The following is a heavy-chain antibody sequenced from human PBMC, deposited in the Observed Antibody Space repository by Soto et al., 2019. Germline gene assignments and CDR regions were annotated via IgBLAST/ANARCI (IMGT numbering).Heavy chain of an antibody. CDR2: ISRDGGTK. V-gene: IGHV3-30*03. Sequence: QVQLVESGGGVVQPGRSLRLSCAASGFTVSSYGMHWVRQAPGKGLEWVAVISRDGGTKYYADSVKGRFTFSRDNSRNTRFLEMNGRGGDDMAIYYCTGEVASGYWGQGTMVTVSS. D-gene: IGHD2-8*02. CDR1: GFTVSSYG. CDR3: TGEVASGY. J-gene: IGHJ4*02.